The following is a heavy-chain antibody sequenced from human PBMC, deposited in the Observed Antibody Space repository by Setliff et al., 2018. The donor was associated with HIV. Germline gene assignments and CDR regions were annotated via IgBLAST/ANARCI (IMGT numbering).Heavy chain of an antibody. CDR3: ARDYYDSSGYIFFPGLPDY. CDR2: INPNSGGT. J-gene: IGHJ4*02. D-gene: IGHD3-22*01. V-gene: IGHV1-2*02. CDR1: GYTFTSDY. Sequence: GASVKVSCKASGYTFTSDYIHWVRQAPGQGLEWMGWINPNSGGTTYAQKFQGRVTMTRDTSISTAYMEVSRLRSDDTAVYYCARDYYDSSGYIFFPGLPDYWGQGTLVTVSS.